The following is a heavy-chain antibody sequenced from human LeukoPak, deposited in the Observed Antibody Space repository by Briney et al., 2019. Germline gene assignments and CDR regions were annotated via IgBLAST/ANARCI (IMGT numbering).Heavy chain of an antibody. Sequence: GGSLRLSCAASEFTFSSYAMSWVRQAPGKGLEWVSAISGSGSSTYYADSVKGRFTISRDNSKNTLYLQMNSLRAEDTALYYCAKRDGYNSNPLKDWGQGTLVTVST. D-gene: IGHD5-24*01. CDR1: EFTFSSYA. CDR2: ISGSGSST. V-gene: IGHV3-23*01. CDR3: AKRDGYNSNPLKD. J-gene: IGHJ4*02.